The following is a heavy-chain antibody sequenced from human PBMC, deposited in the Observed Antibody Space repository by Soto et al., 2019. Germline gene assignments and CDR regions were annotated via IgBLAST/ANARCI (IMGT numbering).Heavy chain of an antibody. Sequence: VQLVESGGGLVQPGGSLRLSCAASGFTFSSYWMSWVRQAPGKGLEWVANIKQDGSEKYYVDSVKGRLTISRYNAKNSLYLQMNSLRAEDTAVYYCASTAPRYDPFDYWGQGTLVTVSS. CDR2: IKQDGSEK. J-gene: IGHJ4*02. CDR1: GFTFSSYW. V-gene: IGHV3-7*01. D-gene: IGHD2-2*01. CDR3: ASTAPRYDPFDY.